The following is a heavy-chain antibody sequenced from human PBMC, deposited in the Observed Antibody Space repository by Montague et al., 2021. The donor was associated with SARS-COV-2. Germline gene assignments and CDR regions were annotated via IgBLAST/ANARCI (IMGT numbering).Heavy chain of an antibody. V-gene: IGHV3-21*01. Sequence: SLRLSCAASGFTFSSYSMNWVRQAPGKGLEWVSSISSSSCYIYYADSVKGRFTISRDNAKNSLYLQMNSLRADDTAVYYCSRDITLVRGVSYFDYWGQGTLVTVSS. J-gene: IGHJ4*02. CDR2: ISSSSCYI. CDR3: SRDITLVRGVSYFDY. CDR1: GFTFSSYS. D-gene: IGHD3-10*01.